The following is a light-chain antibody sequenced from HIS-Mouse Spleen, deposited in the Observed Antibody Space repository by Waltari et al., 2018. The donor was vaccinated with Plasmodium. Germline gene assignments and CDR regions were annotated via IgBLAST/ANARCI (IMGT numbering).Light chain of an antibody. J-gene: IGKJ4*01. CDR2: GSS. CDR3: QQYNNWPLT. V-gene: IGKV3-15*01. Sequence: EIVMTQSPATLSVSPGERATLSCRASQSVSRNLAWYQQKPGQAPRLLIYGSSTRATGIPARFSGSGSGTEFTLTISSMQSEDCAVYYCQQYNNWPLTFGGGTKVEI. CDR1: QSVSRN.